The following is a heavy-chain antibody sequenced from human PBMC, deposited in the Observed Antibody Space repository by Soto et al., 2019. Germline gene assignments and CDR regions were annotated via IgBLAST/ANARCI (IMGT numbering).Heavy chain of an antibody. CDR3: ASGYYDSSGYYLNAFDI. CDR2: ISSSSSYT. CDR1: GFTFSDYY. Sequence: PGGSLRLSCAASGFTFSDYYMSWIRQAPGKGLEWVSYISSSSSYTNYADSVKGRFAISRDNAKNSLYLQMNSLRAEDTAVYYCASGYYDSSGYYLNAFDIWGQGTMVTVSS. J-gene: IGHJ3*02. D-gene: IGHD3-22*01. V-gene: IGHV3-11*06.